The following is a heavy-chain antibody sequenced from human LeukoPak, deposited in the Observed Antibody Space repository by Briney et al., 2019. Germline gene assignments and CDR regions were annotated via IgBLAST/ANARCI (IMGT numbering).Heavy chain of an antibody. CDR2: ISGSSSSI. V-gene: IGHV3-48*04. CDR1: GFTFSSYS. CDR3: VLSTYYYDSSGYYPSS. Sequence: GGSLRLSCAASGFTFSSYSMNWVRQAPGKGLEWISYISGSSSSIHYADSVKGRFTSSRDNAKNSLYLQMNSLRAEDTAVYYCVLSTYYYDSSGYYPSSWGQGTLVTVSS. J-gene: IGHJ5*02. D-gene: IGHD3-22*01.